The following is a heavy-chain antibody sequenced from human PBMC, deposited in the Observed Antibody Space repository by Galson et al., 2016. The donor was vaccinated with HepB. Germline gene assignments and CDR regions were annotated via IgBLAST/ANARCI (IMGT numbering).Heavy chain of an antibody. V-gene: IGHV4-61*02. Sequence: PLSLTCTVSGASIRGDNYWWSWIRQPAGKGLEWIGRIYASGSTNYNPSLKGRVAMSLDTSKSQFSLRLTSVTAADTARYYCAREWEIVVAGANRYNWFDPWGQGTLVTVSS. CDR3: AREWEIVVAGANRYNWFDP. CDR2: IYASGST. CDR1: GASIRGDNYW. J-gene: IGHJ5*02. D-gene: IGHD2-15*01.